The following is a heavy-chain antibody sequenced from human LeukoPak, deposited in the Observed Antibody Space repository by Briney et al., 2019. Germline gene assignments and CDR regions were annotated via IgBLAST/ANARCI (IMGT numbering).Heavy chain of an antibody. CDR2: IYYSGST. CDR1: GGSISSYY. V-gene: IGHV4-59*01. D-gene: IGHD3-3*01. J-gene: IGHJ6*02. CDR3: ARASPYYDFWSGPHYYYYYGMDV. Sequence: SETLSLTCTVSGGSISSYYWSWIRQPPGKGLEWIGYIYYSGSTNYNPSLKSRVTISVDTSKNQFSLKLSSVTAVDTAVYYCARASPYYDFWSGPHYYYYYGMDVWGQGTTVTVSS.